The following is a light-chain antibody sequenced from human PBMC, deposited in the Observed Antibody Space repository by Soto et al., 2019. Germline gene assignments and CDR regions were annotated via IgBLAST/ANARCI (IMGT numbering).Light chain of an antibody. V-gene: IGLV2-14*01. CDR1: STDVGGYNY. CDR2: DVS. Sequence: SVLTQPASVSGSPGQSITISCTGTSTDVGGYNYVSWYQQHPGKAPKLMISDVSNRPSGVSIRFSGSKSGNTASLTISGLQAEDEADYYCNSYSSSTILYLFGTGTKVTVL. CDR3: NSYSSSTILYL. J-gene: IGLJ1*01.